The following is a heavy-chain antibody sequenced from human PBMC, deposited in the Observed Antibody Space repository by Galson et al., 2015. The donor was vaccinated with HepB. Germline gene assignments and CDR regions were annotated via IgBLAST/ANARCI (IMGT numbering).Heavy chain of an antibody. Sequence: CAISGDSVSSNRAAWNWIRQSPSRGLEWLGRTLYRSKWSIDYAASVRSRIIINPDTSNNQVSLQLNSVTPEDTAVYYCGRVGPGRDGYNYGALDIWAQGTMVTVSS. V-gene: IGHV6-1*01. CDR3: GRVGPGRDGYNYGALDI. CDR1: GDSVSSNRAA. J-gene: IGHJ3*02. D-gene: IGHD5-24*01. CDR2: TLYRSKWSI.